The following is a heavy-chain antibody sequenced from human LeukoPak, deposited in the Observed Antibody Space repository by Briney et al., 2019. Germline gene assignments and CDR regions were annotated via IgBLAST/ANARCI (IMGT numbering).Heavy chain of an antibody. V-gene: IGHV3-23*01. CDR2: IRRNDSTT. CDR3: AKFGGSLSSGWYFHY. Sequence: GGSLRLSCPVSGFTFSSCGMSWVRQAPGKGMEWVSGIRRNDSTTYYADSVKGQLTISKDNSKETLYLQMNSLRVEDTAVYYCAKFGGSLSSGWYFHYWGQGTRVTVSS. CDR1: GFTFSSCG. D-gene: IGHD6-19*01. J-gene: IGHJ1*01.